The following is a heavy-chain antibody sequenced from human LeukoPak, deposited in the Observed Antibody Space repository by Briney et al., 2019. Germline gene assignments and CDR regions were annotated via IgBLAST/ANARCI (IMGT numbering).Heavy chain of an antibody. CDR3: ARGRYCSSTGCSHFDY. J-gene: IGHJ4*02. V-gene: IGHV5-51*01. D-gene: IGHD2-2*01. Sequence: GESLKISCKGSGYNFRTSWIGWVRQMPGKGLEWMGIIYPGDSDTRYSPSFQGQVTISAGRSISTAYLQWSSLKASDTAMYYCARGRYCSSTGCSHFDYWGQGTLVTVSS. CDR1: GYNFRTSW. CDR2: IYPGDSDT.